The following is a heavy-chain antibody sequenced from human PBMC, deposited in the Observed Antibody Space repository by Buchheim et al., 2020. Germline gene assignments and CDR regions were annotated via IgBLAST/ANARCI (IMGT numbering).Heavy chain of an antibody. CDR1: GFTFSSYS. J-gene: IGHJ6*02. Sequence: EVQLVESGGGLVKPGGSLRLSCAASGFTFSSYSMNWVRQAPGKGLEWVSSISSRSSYIYYADSVKGRFTISRDNAKNSLYLQMNSLRAEDTAVYYCARECDFWSGYYKLYGMDVWGQGTT. D-gene: IGHD3-3*01. V-gene: IGHV3-21*01. CDR3: ARECDFWSGYYKLYGMDV. CDR2: ISSRSSYI.